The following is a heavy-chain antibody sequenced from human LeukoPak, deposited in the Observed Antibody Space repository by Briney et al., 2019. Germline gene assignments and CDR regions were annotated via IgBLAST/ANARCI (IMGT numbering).Heavy chain of an antibody. Sequence: SETLSLTCTVSGGSIRSNYWSWIRQPPGKGLEWIGYIYYNGVTNYNPSLKSRVTISVDTSKNQFSLNLSSVTSADTAVYYCARGGHIAPPPYGFDYWGQGALLTVSS. D-gene: IGHD6-6*01. CDR3: ARGGHIAPPPYGFDY. V-gene: IGHV4-59*01. J-gene: IGHJ4*02. CDR2: IYYNGVT. CDR1: GGSIRSNY.